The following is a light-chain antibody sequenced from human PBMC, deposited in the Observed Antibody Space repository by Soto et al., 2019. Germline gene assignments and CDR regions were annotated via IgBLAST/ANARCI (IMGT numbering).Light chain of an antibody. Sequence: QSVLTQPASVSGSPGQSITISCTGTSGDVGGYYYVSWYQQLPGKAPKLMISEVSNRPSGVSNRFSGSKSGNTASLTISGLQAEDEADYYCSSYAGTFYVFGTGTKVTVL. CDR3: SSYAGTFYV. V-gene: IGLV2-14*01. CDR1: SGDVGGYYY. J-gene: IGLJ1*01. CDR2: EVS.